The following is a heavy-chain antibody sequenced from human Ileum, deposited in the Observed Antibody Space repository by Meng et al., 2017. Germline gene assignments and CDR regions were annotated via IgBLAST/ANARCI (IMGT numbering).Heavy chain of an antibody. CDR2: ISSSSSYI. CDR3: ARGEYSYGLLFDY. CDR1: GFTFSSYS. D-gene: IGHD5-18*01. J-gene: IGHJ4*02. V-gene: IGHV3-21*01. Sequence: EGQLGEAGGGLVKPGGSLRLSCAASGFTFSSYSMNWVRQAPGKGLEWVSSISSSSSYIYYADSVKGRFTISRDNAKNSLYLQMNSLRAEDTAVYYCARGEYSYGLLFDYWGQGTLVTVSS.